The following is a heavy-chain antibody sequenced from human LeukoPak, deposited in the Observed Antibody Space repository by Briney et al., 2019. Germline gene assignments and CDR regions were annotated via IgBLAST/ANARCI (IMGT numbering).Heavy chain of an antibody. J-gene: IGHJ6*02. CDR3: ARSLGIVVPDFYYYYGMDV. D-gene: IGHD2-2*01. V-gene: IGHV1-69*04. CDR1: GGTFSSYA. CDR2: IIPILGIA. Sequence: SVKVSCKASGGTFSSYAISWVRQAPGQGLEWMGRIIPILGIANYAQKFQGRVTITADKSTSTAYTELSSLRSEDTAVYYCARSLGIVVPDFYYYYGMDVWGQGTTVTVSS.